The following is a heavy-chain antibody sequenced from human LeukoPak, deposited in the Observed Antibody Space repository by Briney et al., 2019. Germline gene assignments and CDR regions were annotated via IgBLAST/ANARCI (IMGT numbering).Heavy chain of an antibody. Sequence: SETLSLTCTVSGGSISSYYWSWIRQPPGKGLEWIGYIYYSGSTNYNPSLKSRVTISVDTSKNQFSLKLSSVTAADTAVYYCARDRVGQQLVGRNYYYYYMDVWGQGTLVTVSS. D-gene: IGHD6-13*01. CDR1: GGSISSYY. V-gene: IGHV4-59*01. CDR3: ARDRVGQQLVGRNYYYYYMDV. J-gene: IGHJ6*03. CDR2: IYYSGST.